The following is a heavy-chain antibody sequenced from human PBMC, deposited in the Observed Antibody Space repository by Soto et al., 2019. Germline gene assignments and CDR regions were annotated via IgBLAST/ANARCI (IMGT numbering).Heavy chain of an antibody. D-gene: IGHD6-13*01. J-gene: IGHJ4*02. V-gene: IGHV6-1*01. CDR1: GDSVSSNSAA. CDR2: TYYRSKWYN. Sequence: SQTLSLTCAISGDSVSSNSAAWNWIRQSPSRGLEWLGGTYYRSKWYNDYAVSVKSRITINPDTSKNQFSLQLNSVTPEDTAVYYCAKAAYSSSWYKGDYWGQGTLVTVSS. CDR3: AKAAYSSSWYKGDY.